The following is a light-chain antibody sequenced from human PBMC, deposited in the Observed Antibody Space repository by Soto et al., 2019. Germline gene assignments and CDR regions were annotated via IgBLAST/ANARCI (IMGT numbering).Light chain of an antibody. V-gene: IGKV1-39*01. CDR2: AAS. J-gene: IGKJ2*01. CDR1: QSISSY. CDR3: QQSYSTPLYT. Sequence: DIQMTQSPSSLSASVGDRVTITCRASQSISSYLNWYQQKPGKAPKLLIYAASSLQYGVPSRFSGSGSGTDFTRTISSLQPEDFATYYCQQSYSTPLYTFGQGTKLEIK.